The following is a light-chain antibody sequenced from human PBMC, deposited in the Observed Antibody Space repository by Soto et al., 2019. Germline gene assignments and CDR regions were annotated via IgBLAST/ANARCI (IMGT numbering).Light chain of an antibody. CDR3: ATWDRSLSVVV. CDR2: DND. Sequence: QSVLTQPPSASAAPGQRVTISCSGSSSNIGSNYVFWYQQLPGTAPKLLIYDNDKRPSGIPDRFSGSKSGTSATLGITGLRSGDEADYYCATWDRSLSVVVFGGGTKVTVL. CDR1: SSNIGSNY. V-gene: IGLV1-51*01. J-gene: IGLJ2*01.